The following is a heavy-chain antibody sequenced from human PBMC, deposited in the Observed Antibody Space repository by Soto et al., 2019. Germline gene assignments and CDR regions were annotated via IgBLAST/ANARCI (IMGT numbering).Heavy chain of an antibody. V-gene: IGHV4-34*01. CDR3: AREGFGGGPKAFDI. D-gene: IGHD3-16*01. J-gene: IGHJ3*02. CDR1: GGSFSGYY. CDR2: INHSGST. Sequence: QVQLQQWGAGLLKPSETLSLTCAVYGGSFSGYYWSWIRQPPGKGLEWIGEINHSGSTNYNPSLKSRVTISVDTSKNQFSLKLSSVTAADTAVYYCAREGFGGGPKAFDIWGQGTRVTVSS.